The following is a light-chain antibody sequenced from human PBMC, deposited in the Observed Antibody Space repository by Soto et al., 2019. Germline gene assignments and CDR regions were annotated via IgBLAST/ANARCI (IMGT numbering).Light chain of an antibody. CDR3: QQYGSSSWT. Sequence: EIVLTQSPGTLSLSPGERATLSCRASQSVSSIYLAWYQHKPGQAPRLLIYGASSRATGIPDRFSGSGSGTDFTLTLSRLEPEDFAVYYCQQYGSSSWTFGRGTTVEIK. V-gene: IGKV3-20*01. CDR1: QSVSSIY. CDR2: GAS. J-gene: IGKJ1*01.